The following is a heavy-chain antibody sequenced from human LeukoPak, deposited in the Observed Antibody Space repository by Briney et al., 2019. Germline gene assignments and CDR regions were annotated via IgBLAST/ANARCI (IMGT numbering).Heavy chain of an antibody. Sequence: ASVKVSCKASGYTFTSYDINWVRQATGQGLEWMGWMNPNSGNTGYAQKFQGRVTITRNTSISTAYMELSSLRSEDTAVYYCATTYDILTGFFPSPKTYYFDYWGQGTLVTVSS. V-gene: IGHV1-8*03. CDR3: ATTYDILTGFFPSPKTYYFDY. CDR2: MNPNSGNT. CDR1: GYTFTSYD. D-gene: IGHD3-9*01. J-gene: IGHJ4*02.